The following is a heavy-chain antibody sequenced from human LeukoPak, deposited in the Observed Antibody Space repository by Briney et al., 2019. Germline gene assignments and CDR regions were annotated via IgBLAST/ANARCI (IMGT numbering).Heavy chain of an antibody. Sequence: SETLSLTCAVYGGSFSGYYWSWIRQPPGKGLEWIGEINHSGSTNYNPSLKSRVSISVDSSKNQFSLKLSSVTAADTAVYYCARGSDTAAGLYWGQGTLVTDSS. D-gene: IGHD6-13*01. CDR2: INHSGST. CDR3: ARGSDTAAGLY. V-gene: IGHV4-34*01. CDR1: GGSFSGYY. J-gene: IGHJ4*02.